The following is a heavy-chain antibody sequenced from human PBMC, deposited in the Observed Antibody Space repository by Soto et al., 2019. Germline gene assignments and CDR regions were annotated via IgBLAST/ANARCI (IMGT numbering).Heavy chain of an antibody. Sequence: GGSLRLSCATSGFTFSSFWVTWVRQAPGKGLEWVANIKQDGNEKYYVDSVRGRFTIFRDNAKNSLYLQMNNLRAEDTAVYYCARPAYRGYSYPLYWGQGTLLTVSS. D-gene: IGHD5-18*01. CDR3: ARPAYRGYSYPLY. J-gene: IGHJ4*02. V-gene: IGHV3-7*01. CDR2: IKQDGNEK. CDR1: GFTFSSFW.